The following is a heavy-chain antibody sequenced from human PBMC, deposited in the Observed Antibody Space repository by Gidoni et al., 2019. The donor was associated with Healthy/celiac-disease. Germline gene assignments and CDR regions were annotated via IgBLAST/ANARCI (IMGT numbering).Heavy chain of an antibody. Sequence: QVQLVESGGGVVQPGRSLRLSCAASVFTFSSYAMHWVRQAPGKGLEWVAVISYDGSNKYYADSVKGRFTISRDNSKNTLYLQMNSLRAEDTAVYYCARDLRDARTDAIAVAGTGDYWGQGTLVTVSS. V-gene: IGHV3-30-3*01. CDR1: VFTFSSYA. J-gene: IGHJ4*02. D-gene: IGHD6-19*01. CDR2: ISYDGSNK. CDR3: ARDLRDARTDAIAVAGTGDY.